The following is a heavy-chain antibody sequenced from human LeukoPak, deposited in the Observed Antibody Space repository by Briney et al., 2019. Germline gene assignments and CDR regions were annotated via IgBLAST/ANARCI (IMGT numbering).Heavy chain of an antibody. D-gene: IGHD6-19*01. V-gene: IGHV3-7*01. CDR2: INQDGSEK. CDR1: GFTFSNYA. J-gene: IGHJ4*02. CDR3: ARGRSSVDY. Sequence: GGSLRLSCAASGFTFSNYAMSWVRQAPGKGLEWVANINQDGSEKYYVDSVKGRFTMSRDNAKNLLYLQMNSLRAEDRAVYYCARGRSSVDYWGQGTLVTVSS.